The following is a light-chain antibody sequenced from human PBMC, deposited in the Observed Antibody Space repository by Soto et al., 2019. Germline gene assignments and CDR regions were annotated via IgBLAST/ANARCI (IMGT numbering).Light chain of an antibody. CDR1: QSVSSN. CDR2: GAS. V-gene: IGKV3-15*01. CDR3: QQYNDWPPWT. Sequence: EIVMTQSPATLSVSPGERATLSCRASQSVSSNLAWYQQKPVQAPGLLIYGASTRATGIPARFSGSGSGTEFTLTISSLQSEDFAIYYCQQYNDWPPWTFGQGTKVEIK. J-gene: IGKJ1*01.